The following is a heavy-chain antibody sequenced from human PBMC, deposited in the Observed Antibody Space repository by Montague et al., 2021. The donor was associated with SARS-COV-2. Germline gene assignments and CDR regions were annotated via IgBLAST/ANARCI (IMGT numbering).Heavy chain of an antibody. CDR1: GASMSGSY. Sequence: SETLSLTCTVSGASMSGSYWGWVRQPPGKGPEWIGNTYSSGSTHYNPSLKSRVTISVDTSKSQFSLRLTSLTAADTAVYYCVREGRSSAYAMDYWGQGTLVTVS. CDR3: VREGRSSAYAMDY. J-gene: IGHJ4*02. V-gene: IGHV4-59*01. CDR2: TYSSGST. D-gene: IGHD3-22*01.